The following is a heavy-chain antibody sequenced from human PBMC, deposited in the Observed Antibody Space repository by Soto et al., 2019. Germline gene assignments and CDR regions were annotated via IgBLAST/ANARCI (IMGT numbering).Heavy chain of an antibody. CDR3: ARDQIGFVVVPAAHWFDP. V-gene: IGHV1-18*01. CDR1: GYTFTSYA. Sequence: VASVKVSCKASGYTFTSYAMHWVRQAPGQRLEWMGWISAYNGNTNYAQKLQGRVTMTTDTSTSAAYMELRSLRSDDTAVYYCARDQIGFVVVPAAHWFDPWGQGTLVTVSS. CDR2: ISAYNGNT. J-gene: IGHJ5*02. D-gene: IGHD2-2*01.